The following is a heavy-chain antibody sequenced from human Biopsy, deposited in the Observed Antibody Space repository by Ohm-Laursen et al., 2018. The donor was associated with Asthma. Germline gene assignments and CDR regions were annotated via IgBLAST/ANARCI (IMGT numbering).Heavy chain of an antibody. J-gene: IGHJ3*02. CDR3: ARTYYDFLTGQVKDAFGI. CDR1: GYNFISFA. V-gene: IGHV1-3*01. Sequence: GASVKVSCKASGYNFISFAIHWVRQAPGQRLEWMGWINAGNGSTKYSQKFQGRLTISRDTSASTAYMELTSLRSEDTAAYYCARTYYDFLTGQVKDAFGIWGQGTMVTVSS. D-gene: IGHD3-9*01. CDR2: INAGNGST.